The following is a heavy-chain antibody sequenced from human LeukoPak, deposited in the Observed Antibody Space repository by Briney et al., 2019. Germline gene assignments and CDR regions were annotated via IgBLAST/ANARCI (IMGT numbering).Heavy chain of an antibody. CDR2: INAGNGNT. CDR3: ARAMYYYDSSGYYYAFPNDY. CDR1: GYTFTSYY. J-gene: IGHJ4*02. V-gene: IGHV1-3*01. Sequence: ASVKVSCKASGYTFTSYYMHWVRQAPGQRLEWMGWINAGNGNTKYSQKFQGRVTITRDTSASTAYMELSSLRSEDTAVYYCARAMYYYDSSGYYYAFPNDYWGQGTLVTVSS. D-gene: IGHD3-22*01.